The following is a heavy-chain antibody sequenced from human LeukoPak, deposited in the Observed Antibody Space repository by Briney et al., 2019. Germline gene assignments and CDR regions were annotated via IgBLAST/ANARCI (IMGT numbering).Heavy chain of an antibody. V-gene: IGHV6-1*01. J-gene: IGHJ5*02. CDR2: TYYRSKWSN. D-gene: IGHD6-19*01. CDR1: GGSVSSNSAT. Sequence: SQTLSLTCAISGGSVSSNSATWNWIRQSPSRGLEWLGRTYYRSKWSNNYAVSVKSRITINSDTSKNQFSLHLNSVTPEDTAVYYCARGDQWLETWGQGTLVTVSS. CDR3: ARGDQWLET.